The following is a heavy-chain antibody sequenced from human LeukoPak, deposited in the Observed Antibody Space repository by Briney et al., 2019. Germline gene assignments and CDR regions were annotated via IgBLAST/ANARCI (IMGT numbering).Heavy chain of an antibody. V-gene: IGHV4-59*01. CDR1: GGSISNYY. J-gene: IGHJ4*02. CDR3: ARDGSLSGSYFDY. Sequence: SETLSLTCTVSGGSISNYYWSWIRQPPGKGLEWIAYINYSGSTNYNPSLKSRVTISVDTSKNHFSLTLSSVTAADTAVYYCARDGSLSGSYFDYWGQGTLVTVSS. CDR2: INYSGST. D-gene: IGHD1-26*01.